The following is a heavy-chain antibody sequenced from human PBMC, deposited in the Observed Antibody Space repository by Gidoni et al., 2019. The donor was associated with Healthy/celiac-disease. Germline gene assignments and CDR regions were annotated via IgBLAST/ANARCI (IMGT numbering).Heavy chain of an antibody. V-gene: IGHV1-69*06. CDR3: ARDLAHSGNAFDI. CDR2: IIPIFGTA. Sequence: QVQLVQSGAEVQKPGSSVKVSCKASGGTFSSYALSWVRQAPGQGFEWKGGIIPIFGTANYAQKFQGRVTITADKSTSTAYMELSSLRSEDTAVYYCARDLAHSGNAFDIWGQGTMVTVSS. CDR1: GGTFSSYA. J-gene: IGHJ3*02.